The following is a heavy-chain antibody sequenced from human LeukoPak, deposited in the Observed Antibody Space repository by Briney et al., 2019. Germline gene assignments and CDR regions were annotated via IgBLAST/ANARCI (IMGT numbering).Heavy chain of an antibody. V-gene: IGHV3-30*18. J-gene: IGHJ4*02. Sequence: TGGSLRLSCAASGFTFSDYGMHWVRQAPGKGLEWVAVISYDGSNKNYADSVKGRFTISRDNSKNTLYLQMNSLRAEDTAVYYCAKIPQGGTAGTYFDYWGQGTLVTVSS. CDR3: AKIPQGGTAGTYFDY. D-gene: IGHD1-26*01. CDR2: ISYDGSNK. CDR1: GFTFSDYG.